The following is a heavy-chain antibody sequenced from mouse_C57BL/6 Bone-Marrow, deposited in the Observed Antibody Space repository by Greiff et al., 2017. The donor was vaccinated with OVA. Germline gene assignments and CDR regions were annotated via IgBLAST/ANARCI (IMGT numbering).Heavy chain of an antibody. CDR2: INPSSGYT. CDR1: GYTFTSYT. Sequence: QVQLKESGAELARPGASVKMSCKASGYTFTSYTMHWVKQRPGQGLEWIGYINPSSGYTKYNQKFKDKATLTADKSSSPAYMQLSSLPSEDSAVYYCARWGLRPFAYWGQGTLVTVSA. V-gene: IGHV1-4*01. J-gene: IGHJ3*01. D-gene: IGHD2-4*01. CDR3: ARWGLRPFAY.